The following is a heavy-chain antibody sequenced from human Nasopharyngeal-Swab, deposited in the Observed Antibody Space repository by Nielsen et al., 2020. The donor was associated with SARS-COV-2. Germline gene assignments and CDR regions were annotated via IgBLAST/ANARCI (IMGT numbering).Heavy chain of an antibody. J-gene: IGHJ4*02. CDR2: ISGSGGST. V-gene: IGHV3-23*01. Sequence: GESLKISCAASGFTFSSYAMSWVRQARGKGLEWVSAISGSGGSTYYADSVKGRFTISRDNSKNTLYLQMNSLRAEDTAVYYCAPRVGATTGLDYWGQGTLVTVSS. CDR1: GFTFSSYA. D-gene: IGHD1-26*01. CDR3: APRVGATTGLDY.